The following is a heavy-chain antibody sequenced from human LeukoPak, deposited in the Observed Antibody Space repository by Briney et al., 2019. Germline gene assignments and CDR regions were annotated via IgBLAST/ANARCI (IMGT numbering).Heavy chain of an antibody. Sequence: GGSLRLSCAASGFTFSSYSMNWVRQAPGKGLECVSSISSSSSYIYYADSVKGRFTISRDNAKNSLYLQMNSLRAEDTAVYYCARETYYDILTGYRHFYYWGQGTLVTVSS. J-gene: IGHJ4*02. CDR1: GFTFSSYS. CDR3: ARETYYDILTGYRHFYY. CDR2: ISSSSSYI. D-gene: IGHD3-9*01. V-gene: IGHV3-21*01.